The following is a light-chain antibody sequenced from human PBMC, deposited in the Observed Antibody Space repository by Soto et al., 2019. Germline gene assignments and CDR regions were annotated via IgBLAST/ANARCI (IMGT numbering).Light chain of an antibody. J-gene: IGKJ1*01. V-gene: IGKV3-20*01. CDR3: QQYDSSQWT. CDR2: GVS. Sequence: EIVLTQSPGTLSLSPGERATLSCRASQSVSSSYLAWYQQKPGQAPRLLIYGVSSRATGIPDRFSGSGSGTDFTLTISRLEPEDFAVYYCQQYDSSQWTFGQGNKVEIK. CDR1: QSVSSSY.